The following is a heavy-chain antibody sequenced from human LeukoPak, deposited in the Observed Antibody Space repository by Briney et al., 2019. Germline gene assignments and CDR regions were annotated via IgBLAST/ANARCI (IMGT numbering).Heavy chain of an antibody. D-gene: IGHD6-6*01. Sequence: SGTLSLNCTVSGVSISSYYWSWIRQVPGKGLEWIGYIYYRGSTNYNHSLKSRVTISIDTSKNQFSLRLSSVTAADTAVYYCAKSTMSMTIRGARPNWFDPWGQGTLVTVCS. CDR2: IYYRGST. CDR1: GVSISSYY. J-gene: IGHJ5*02. V-gene: IGHV4-59*01. CDR3: AKSTMSMTIRGARPNWFDP.